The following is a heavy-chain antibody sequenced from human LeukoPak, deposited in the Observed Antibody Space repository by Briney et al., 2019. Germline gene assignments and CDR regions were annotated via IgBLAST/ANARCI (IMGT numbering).Heavy chain of an antibody. CDR1: GFTFSNYW. CDR3: AKGRPNYYDSSGYYCDY. Sequence: PGGSLRLSCAASGFTFSNYWMHWVRQAPGKGLVWVSRINSDGINTSYADSVKGRFTISRDNSKNTLYLQMNSLRAEDTAVYYCAKGRPNYYDSSGYYCDYRGQGTLVTVSS. V-gene: IGHV3-74*01. J-gene: IGHJ4*02. CDR2: INSDGINT. D-gene: IGHD3-22*01.